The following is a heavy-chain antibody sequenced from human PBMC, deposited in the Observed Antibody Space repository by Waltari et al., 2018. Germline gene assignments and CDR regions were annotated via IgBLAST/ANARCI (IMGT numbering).Heavy chain of an antibody. Sequence: QLLLQESGPGLVKPSETLSLTCAVSGGSIRSSTFYWGWVRQPPGKGLEWIGSISYSGSTYYNPSLKSRVTISVDTAKNQFTLNLGSVTAADTSVYYCARVGPGVYWYFDLWGRGTLVRVSS. CDR2: ISYSGST. J-gene: IGHJ2*01. CDR3: ARVGPGVYWYFDL. V-gene: IGHV4-39*01. D-gene: IGHD1-26*01. CDR1: GGSIRSSTFY.